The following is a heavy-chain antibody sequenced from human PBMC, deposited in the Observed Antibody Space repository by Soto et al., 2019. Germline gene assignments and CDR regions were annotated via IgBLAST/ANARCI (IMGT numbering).Heavy chain of an antibody. CDR2: IDYSGNI. J-gene: IGHJ4*02. CDR1: GGSITSSGSA. Sequence: QLQLQESGPGLVKPSETLSLTCNASGGSITSSGSAWGWIRPSPGKGLEWIGTIDYSGNIYYIPSLKRRITISVDTTKNQNSLKLSSATAADTAVYYCARHIHNQGFEYYFDSWGQGTLVTVSS. D-gene: IGHD1-1*01. V-gene: IGHV4-39*01. CDR3: ARHIHNQGFEYYFDS.